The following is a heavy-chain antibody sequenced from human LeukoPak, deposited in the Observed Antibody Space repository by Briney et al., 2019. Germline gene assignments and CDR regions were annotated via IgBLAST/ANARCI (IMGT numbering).Heavy chain of an antibody. D-gene: IGHD1-26*01. CDR2: IYYSGST. CDR1: GGSISSSSYY. V-gene: IGHV4-39*01. Sequence: SETLSLTCTVSGGSISSSSYYWGWIRQPPGKGLEWIGSIYYSGSTYYNPSLKSRVTISVDTSKNQFSLKLSSVTAVDTAVYYCARLLRQWELRYFDYWGQGTLVSVSS. CDR3: ARLLRQWELRYFDY. J-gene: IGHJ4*02.